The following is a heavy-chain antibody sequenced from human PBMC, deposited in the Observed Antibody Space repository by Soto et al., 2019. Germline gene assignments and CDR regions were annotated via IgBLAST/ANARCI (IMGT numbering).Heavy chain of an antibody. J-gene: IGHJ6*02. CDR1: GFTFSSYE. CDR3: ARGSSANLMDV. Sequence: GGSLRLSCAASGFTFSSYERNWVRQAPGKGLEWVSYISSSGSTIYYADSVKGRFTISRDNAKNSLYLQMNSLRAEDTAVYYCARGSSANLMDVWGQGTTVTVSS. CDR2: ISSSGSTI. V-gene: IGHV3-48*03. D-gene: IGHD1-26*01.